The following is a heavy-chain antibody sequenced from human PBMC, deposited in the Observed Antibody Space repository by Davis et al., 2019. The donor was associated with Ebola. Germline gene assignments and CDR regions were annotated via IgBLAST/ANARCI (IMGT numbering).Heavy chain of an antibody. J-gene: IGHJ6*02. CDR3: ARDKAYNYDFWSGPTWDV. CDR2: INPSAGYT. Sequence: ASVKVSCKAFGYTFTNYYVHWVRQAPGQGLEWMGVINPSAGYTNYAQKFQGRVTITRDTSTSTVYMEVTRLRSDDTAVYYCARDKAYNYDFWSGPTWDVWGQGTTVTVSS. V-gene: IGHV1-46*01. CDR1: GYTFTNYY. D-gene: IGHD3-3*01.